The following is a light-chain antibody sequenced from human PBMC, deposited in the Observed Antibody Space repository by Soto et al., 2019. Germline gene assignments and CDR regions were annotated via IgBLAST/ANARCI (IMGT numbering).Light chain of an antibody. Sequence: DIQLTHSPSFLSASVGDRVTITCRASQGISSYLAWYQQKPGKAPKLLIYAASTLQSGVPSRFSGSGSGTEFTLTISSLQPEDFATYYCQQLNSYPVTFGQGTKVEIK. CDR3: QQLNSYPVT. J-gene: IGKJ1*01. CDR1: QGISSY. CDR2: AAS. V-gene: IGKV1-9*01.